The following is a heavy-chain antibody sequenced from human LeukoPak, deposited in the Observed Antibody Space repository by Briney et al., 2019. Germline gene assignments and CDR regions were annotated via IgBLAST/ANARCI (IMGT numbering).Heavy chain of an antibody. J-gene: IGHJ4*02. CDR3: AKSGLAIRGAFDY. D-gene: IGHD3/OR15-3a*01. V-gene: IGHV3-30*18. Sequence: PGGSLRLSCAASGFTFSSYGMHWVRQAPGKGLEWVAVISYDGSNKYYADSVKGRFTISRDNSKNTLYLQMNSLRAEDTAVYYCAKSGLAIRGAFDYWGQGTLVTVSS. CDR1: GFTFSSYG. CDR2: ISYDGSNK.